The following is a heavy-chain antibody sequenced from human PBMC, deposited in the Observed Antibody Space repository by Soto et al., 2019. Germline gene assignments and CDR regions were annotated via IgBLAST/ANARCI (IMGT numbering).Heavy chain of an antibody. D-gene: IGHD2-2*01. CDR3: ARAIVVVPAAMRGYNWFDP. Sequence: GESLKISCKGSGYSFTSYWIGWVRQMPGKGLEWMGIIYPGDSDTRYSPSFQGQVTISADKSISTAYLQWSSLKASDTAMYYCARAIVVVPAAMRGYNWFDPWGQGTLVTVS. V-gene: IGHV5-51*01. CDR2: IYPGDSDT. CDR1: GYSFTSYW. J-gene: IGHJ5*02.